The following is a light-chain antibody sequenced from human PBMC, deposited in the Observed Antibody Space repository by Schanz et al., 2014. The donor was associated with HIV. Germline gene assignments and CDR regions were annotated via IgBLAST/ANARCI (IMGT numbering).Light chain of an antibody. Sequence: EIVMTQSPATLSVPPGESATLSCRASRGVSSSLAWYQQKPGQAPRLLIFGASTRATGIPDRFSGSGSGTDFTLTINRLEPEDYAVYYCHQFGRLPWTFGQGTKVEIK. CDR3: HQFGRLPWT. CDR2: GAS. CDR1: RGVSSS. J-gene: IGKJ1*01. V-gene: IGKV3-20*01.